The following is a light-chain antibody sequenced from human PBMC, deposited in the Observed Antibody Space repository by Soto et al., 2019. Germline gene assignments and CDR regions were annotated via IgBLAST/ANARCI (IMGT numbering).Light chain of an antibody. CDR1: QSVFKY. Sequence: DIQMTQSPSSLSASVGDRVTISCRSSQSVFKYLNWYQQRPGKAPNLLVYEATSLETGVSSRFSGSGSGKEFTLTISSLQPEDFVTYYCQQSYVSPWTFGQGTKVEI. CDR2: EAT. V-gene: IGKV1-39*01. CDR3: QQSYVSPWT. J-gene: IGKJ1*01.